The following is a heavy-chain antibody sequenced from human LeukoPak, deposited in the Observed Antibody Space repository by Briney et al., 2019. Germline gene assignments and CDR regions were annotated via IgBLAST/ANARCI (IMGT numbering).Heavy chain of an antibody. CDR3: ARGSGYGFEIDY. V-gene: IGHV4-59*01. CDR2: IYYSGST. D-gene: IGHD5-12*01. Sequence: PSETLSLTCTVSGGSISSYYWSWIRQPPGKGLEWIGYIYYSGSTNYNPSLKSRVTISVDTSKNQFSLKLSPVTAADTAVYYCARGSGYGFEIDYWGQGTLVTASS. J-gene: IGHJ4*02. CDR1: GGSISSYY.